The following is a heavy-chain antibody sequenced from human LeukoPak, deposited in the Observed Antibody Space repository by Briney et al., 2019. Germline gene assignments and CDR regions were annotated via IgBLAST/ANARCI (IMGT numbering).Heavy chain of an antibody. D-gene: IGHD5-18*01. CDR3: ARTTAMVYYFDY. Sequence: PSQTLSLTCTVSGGSISSGDYYWSWIRQPPGKGLEWIGSIYYSGSTYYNPSLKSRVTISVDTSKNQFSLKLSSVTAADTAVYYCARTTAMVYYFDYWGQGTLVTVSS. CDR1: GGSISSGDYY. J-gene: IGHJ4*02. CDR2: IYYSGST. V-gene: IGHV4-39*07.